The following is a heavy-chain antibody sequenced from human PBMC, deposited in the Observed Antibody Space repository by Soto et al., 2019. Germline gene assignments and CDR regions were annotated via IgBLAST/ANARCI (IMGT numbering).Heavy chain of an antibody. CDR3: ARDMGFYQLLLG. CDR2: IIPIFGTA. V-gene: IGHV1-69*13. Sequence: ASVKVSCKASGGTFSSYAISWVRQAPGQGLEWMGGIIPIFGTANYAQKFQGRVTITADESTSTAYMELSSLRSEDTAVYYCARDMGFYQLLLGWGQGTLVTVSS. D-gene: IGHD2-2*01. J-gene: IGHJ4*02. CDR1: GGTFSSYA.